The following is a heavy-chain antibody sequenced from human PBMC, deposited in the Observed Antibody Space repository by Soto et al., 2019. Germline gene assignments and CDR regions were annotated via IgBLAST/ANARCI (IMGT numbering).Heavy chain of an antibody. D-gene: IGHD1-26*01. Sequence: XSVEASCKASGYTFTSYDIGLVRQATGQRLEWMGWMNPNSSNTGYAQKFQGRVTMTRNTSISIDYMELSSLRSEDTAVYYCARGGQWATYGMDVWGQGTTVTVSS. CDR2: MNPNSSNT. V-gene: IGHV1-8*01. CDR3: ARGGQWATYGMDV. J-gene: IGHJ6*02. CDR1: GYTFTSYD.